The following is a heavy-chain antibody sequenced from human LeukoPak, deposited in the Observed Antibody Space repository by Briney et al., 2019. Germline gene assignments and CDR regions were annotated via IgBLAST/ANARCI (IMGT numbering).Heavy chain of an antibody. V-gene: IGHV3-23*01. CDR2: IGSGRDST. J-gene: IGHJ4*02. Sequence: GGSLRLSCAASGFTSTNYAMSWVRQAPGKGLEWVSAIGSGRDSTYYADSVKGRLTISRDISKNTLYLQMNSLMAEDTAVYYCAMGAADGGFDSWGQGTLVTVSS. D-gene: IGHD3-16*01. CDR1: GFTSTNYA. CDR3: AMGAADGGFDS.